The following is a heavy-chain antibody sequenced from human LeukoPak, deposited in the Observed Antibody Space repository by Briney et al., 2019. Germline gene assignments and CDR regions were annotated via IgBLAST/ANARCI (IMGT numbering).Heavy chain of an antibody. D-gene: IGHD6-13*01. CDR3: ARGASRYSSHQRNWCDP. J-gene: IGHJ5*02. V-gene: IGHV4-34*01. CDR2: INHSGST. CDR1: DGSFSGFY. Sequence: SETLSLTCAIYDGSFSGFYWSWIRHPPGKGLEWIGEINHSGSTNYNPSLKSRATISVDTSKNQFSLKLSSVTAADTAVYNGARGASRYSSHQRNWCDPGGQGTLVTVSS.